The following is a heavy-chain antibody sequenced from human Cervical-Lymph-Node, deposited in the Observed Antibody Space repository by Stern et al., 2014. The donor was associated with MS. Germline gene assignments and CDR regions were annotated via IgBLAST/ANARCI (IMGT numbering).Heavy chain of an antibody. J-gene: IGHJ4*02. Sequence: QLQLQESGPGLVKPSETLSLTCTVSGGSISSSSYYWGWIRQPPGKGLEWIGSIYYSGSTYYNPSLKSRVTISVDTSKNQFSLKLSSVTAADTAVYYCARSTRITMIVVVIWGQGTLVTVSS. CDR1: GGSISSSSYY. CDR2: IYYSGST. D-gene: IGHD3-22*01. CDR3: ARSTRITMIVVVI. V-gene: IGHV4-39*01.